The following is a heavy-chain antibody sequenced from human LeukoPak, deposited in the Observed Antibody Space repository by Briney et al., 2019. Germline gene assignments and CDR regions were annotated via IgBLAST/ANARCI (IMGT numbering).Heavy chain of an antibody. D-gene: IGHD3-3*01. V-gene: IGHV3-9*03. CDR1: GFTFDDYA. Sequence: PGGSPRLSCAASGFTFDDYAMHWVRQAPGKGLEWASGISWNSGSIGYADSVKGRFTISRDNAKNSLYLQMNSLRAEDMALYYCAWGEWLLSPFDIWGQGTMVTVSS. CDR2: ISWNSGSI. J-gene: IGHJ3*02. CDR3: AWGEWLLSPFDI.